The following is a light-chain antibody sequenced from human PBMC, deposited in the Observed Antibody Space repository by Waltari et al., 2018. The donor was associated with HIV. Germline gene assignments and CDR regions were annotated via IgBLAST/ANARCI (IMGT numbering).Light chain of an antibody. J-gene: IGKJ4*01. Sequence: ETVMTKSPATLSVSQGERATFSCRASQSIINNLAWYQHKPGQAPRLLISAASTRATGFPARFSGSGWGTEFTLTISSLQSEDSAVYYCQQYNNWPLTFGGGTKVEIK. CDR1: QSIINN. CDR3: QQYNNWPLT. CDR2: AAS. V-gene: IGKV3-15*01.